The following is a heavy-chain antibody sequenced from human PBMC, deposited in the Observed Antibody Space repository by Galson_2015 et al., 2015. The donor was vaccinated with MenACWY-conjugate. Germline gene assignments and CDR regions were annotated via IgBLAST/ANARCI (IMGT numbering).Heavy chain of an antibody. V-gene: IGHV3-23*01. D-gene: IGHD2-15*01. Sequence: SLRLSCAASGFTFSTYAMTWVRQGPGRGLEWVSVISGSGGTTYYADSVKGRFTISRDNFKSTLFLQMNSLRVEDTAKYYCVRGSGSGGGGLLGYSGQGTLVTVSS. J-gene: IGHJ4*01. CDR2: ISGSGGTT. CDR1: GFTFSTYA. CDR3: VRGSGSGGGGLLGY.